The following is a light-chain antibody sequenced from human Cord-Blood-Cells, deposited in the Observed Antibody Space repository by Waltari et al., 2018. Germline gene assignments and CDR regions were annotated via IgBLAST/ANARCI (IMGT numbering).Light chain of an antibody. CDR1: QSVSSY. V-gene: IGKV3-11*01. CDR2: DAS. J-gene: IGKJ3*01. Sequence: IVLTQSPATLSLSPGERAHLSCRASQSVSSYLAWYQQKPGQAPRLLIYDASNRATGITARFSGSGSGTDFTLTISSLEPEDFAVYYCQQRSNWPLFTFGPGTKVDIK. CDR3: QQRSNWPLFT.